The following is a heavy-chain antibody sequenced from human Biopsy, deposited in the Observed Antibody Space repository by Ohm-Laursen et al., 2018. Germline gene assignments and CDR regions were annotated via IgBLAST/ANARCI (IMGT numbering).Heavy chain of an antibody. Sequence: GQTLSLTCAAPGFGFYAMHWVRQPPGKGLEWLAVTSFDGSNKFYAESVRGRFTISRDRSRDTLYLQMNRLTNEDTALYYCAKDGGQWLGGAFDIWGHGTMVIVAS. V-gene: IGHV3-30*18. J-gene: IGHJ3*02. D-gene: IGHD6-19*01. CDR3: AKDGGQWLGGAFDI. CDR1: GFGFYA. CDR2: TSFDGSNK.